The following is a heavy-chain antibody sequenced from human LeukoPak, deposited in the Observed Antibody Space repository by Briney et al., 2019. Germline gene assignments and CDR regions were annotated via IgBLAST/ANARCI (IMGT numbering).Heavy chain of an antibody. CDR3: ARAMDV. V-gene: IGHV3-7*01. Sequence: PGGSLRLSCAASGFTFSSYWMNWVRQTPGKGLEWVANIKQDGSEKYYVDSVNGRFTISRDNAKNSMYLQMNSLRGEDTAVYYCARAMDVWGQGTTVTVSS. J-gene: IGHJ6*02. CDR2: IKQDGSEK. CDR1: GFTFSSYW.